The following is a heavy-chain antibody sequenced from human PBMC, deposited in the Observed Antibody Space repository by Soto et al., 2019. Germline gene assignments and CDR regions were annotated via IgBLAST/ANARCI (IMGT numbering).Heavy chain of an antibody. CDR3: ARDQGHDILTGYHYGMDV. D-gene: IGHD3-9*01. V-gene: IGHV3-21*01. CDR2: ISSSSSYI. CDR1: GFTFSSYS. J-gene: IGHJ6*02. Sequence: PGGSLRLSCAASGFTFSSYSMNWVRQAPGKGLEWVSSISSSSSYIYYADSVKGRFTISRDNAKNSLYLQMNSLRAEDTAVYYCARDQGHDILTGYHYGMDVWGQGTKVTVYS.